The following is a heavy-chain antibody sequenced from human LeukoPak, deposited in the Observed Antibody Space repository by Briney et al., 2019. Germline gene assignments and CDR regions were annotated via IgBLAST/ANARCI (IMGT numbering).Heavy chain of an antibody. V-gene: IGHV4-34*08. Sequence: PGGSLRLSCAASGFTFSSYEMNWVRQAPGKGLEWIGEINHSGSTNYNPSLKSRVTISVDTSKNQFSLKLSSVTAADTAVYYCASSTRDGYNYYWGQGTLVTVSS. D-gene: IGHD5-24*01. CDR2: INHSGST. CDR3: ASSTRDGYNYY. CDR1: GFTFSSYE. J-gene: IGHJ4*02.